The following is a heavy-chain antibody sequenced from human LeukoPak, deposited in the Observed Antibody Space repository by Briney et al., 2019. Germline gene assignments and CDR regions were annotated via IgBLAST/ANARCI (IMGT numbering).Heavy chain of an antibody. CDR3: IRTLIVATSPYMDV. Sequence: GGSLRLSCAASGFTFSSYWMHWVRHAPGKGLVWVSRVNSDGTGTTYADSVEGRFTISRDNAKNTLYLQMNSRRAEDTAIYYCIRTLIVATSPYMDVWGKGTTVTVSS. V-gene: IGHV3-74*01. D-gene: IGHD5-12*01. CDR2: VNSDGTGT. CDR1: GFTFSSYW. J-gene: IGHJ6*03.